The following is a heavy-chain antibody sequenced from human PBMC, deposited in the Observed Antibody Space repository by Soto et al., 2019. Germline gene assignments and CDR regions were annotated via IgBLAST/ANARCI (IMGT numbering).Heavy chain of an antibody. J-gene: IGHJ5*02. CDR3: ANDLRGYEFWSGQNWFDP. Sequence: PGGSLRLSCAASGFTFGNYGMHWVRQAPGKGLEWVAVISYDGSNKYYADSVKGRFTISRDNSKNTQYLQMNSLRPEDTAIYYCANDLRGYEFWSGQNWFDPWGQGTLVTVSS. CDR2: ISYDGSNK. V-gene: IGHV3-30*18. CDR1: GFTFGNYG. D-gene: IGHD3-3*01.